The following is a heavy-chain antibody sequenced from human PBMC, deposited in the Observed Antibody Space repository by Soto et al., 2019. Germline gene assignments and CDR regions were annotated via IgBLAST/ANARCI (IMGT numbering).Heavy chain of an antibody. CDR3: TGITWFRGMDV. CDR2: TYYKSKWNN. Sequence: SETLSLTCVISGDSVSSNSAGWNWIRQSPSRGLEWLGRTYYKSKWNNDYALSVKSRITINPDTSKNQFSLHLYSVTPEDTAVYYCTGITWFRGMDVWGQGTPITVSS. CDR1: GDSVSSNSAG. J-gene: IGHJ6*02. D-gene: IGHD3-10*01. V-gene: IGHV6-1*01.